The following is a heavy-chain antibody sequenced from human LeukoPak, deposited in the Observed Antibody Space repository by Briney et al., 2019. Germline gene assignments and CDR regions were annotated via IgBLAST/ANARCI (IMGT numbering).Heavy chain of an antibody. D-gene: IGHD2-2*02. CDR3: ARGPLYCSSTSCFTKKIWATIFHSSHDAFDI. CDR1: GYTFTSYD. V-gene: IGHV1-8*01. J-gene: IGHJ3*02. Sequence: GASVKVSCKSSGYTFTSYDINWVRQATGQGLEWMGWMNPNSGNRGYAQKFQGRVTMTRNTSISTDYMELSSLRSEDTAVYYCARGPLYCSSTSCFTKKIWATIFHSSHDAFDIWGQGTMVTVSS. CDR2: MNPNSGNR.